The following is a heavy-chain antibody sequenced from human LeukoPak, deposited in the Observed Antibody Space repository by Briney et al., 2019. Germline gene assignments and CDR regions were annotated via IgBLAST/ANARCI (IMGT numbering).Heavy chain of an antibody. V-gene: IGHV3-48*01. CDR2: ISSSSSTI. CDR1: GFTFSSYS. CDR3: ASPRGSSARTLYYFDY. D-gene: IGHD6-6*01. J-gene: IGHJ4*02. Sequence: GGSLRLSCAASGFTFSSYSMNWVRQAPGKGLEWVSYISSSSSTIYYADSVKGRSTISRDNAKNSLYLQMNSLRAEDTAVYYCASPRGSSARTLYYFDYWGQGTLVTVSS.